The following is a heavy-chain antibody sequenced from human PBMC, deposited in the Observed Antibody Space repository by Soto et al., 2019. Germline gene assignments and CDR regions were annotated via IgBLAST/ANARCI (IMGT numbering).Heavy chain of an antibody. CDR1: GFTFNNYA. J-gene: IGHJ3*01. CDR3: GKDPNGDYVGGFEF. CDR2: ISASGSRT. D-gene: IGHD4-17*01. V-gene: IGHV3-23*01. Sequence: EVQLLESGGGLVQPGGSLTLSCAASGFTFNNYAMSWVRQAPGKGLAWVSGISASGSRTFYADSVKGRFTVSRDFSKKTLSLQMDSLRAEDTAVYFCGKDPNGDYVGGFEFWGPGTMVTVSS.